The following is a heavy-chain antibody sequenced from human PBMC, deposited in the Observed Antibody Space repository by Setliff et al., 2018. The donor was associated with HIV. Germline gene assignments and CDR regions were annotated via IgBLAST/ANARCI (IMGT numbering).Heavy chain of an antibody. J-gene: IGHJ6*03. CDR3: ASDSPAARFEELEDHYYYFMDV. CDR2: IIPIFGTA. CDR1: GYIFRNHY. D-gene: IGHD3-10*01. Sequence: ASVKVSCKASGYIFRNHYIHWVRQVPGQGLEWMGGIIPIFGTANYAQNFGGRVTITADQSTTTSYLQLNSLRFEDTAIYYCASDSPAARFEELEDHYYYFMDVWGKGTTVTVSS. V-gene: IGHV1-69*13.